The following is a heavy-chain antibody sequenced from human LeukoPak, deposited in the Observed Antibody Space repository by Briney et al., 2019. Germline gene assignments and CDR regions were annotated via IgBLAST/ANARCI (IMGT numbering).Heavy chain of an antibody. CDR3: ARSGMVTSYYFDY. CDR1: GGTFSRYA. D-gene: IGHD2-15*01. J-gene: IGHJ4*02. CDR2: IIPIHGTA. V-gene: IGHV1-69*13. Sequence: ASVKVSCKASGGTFSRYAISWVRQAPGQGLEWMGGIIPIHGTANYAQKFQGRVTITADESTSTVYMELSSLRSEDTAVYYCARSGMVTSYYFDYWGQGTLVTVSS.